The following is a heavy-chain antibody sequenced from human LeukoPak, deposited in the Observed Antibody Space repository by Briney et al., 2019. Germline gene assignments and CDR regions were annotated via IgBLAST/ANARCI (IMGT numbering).Heavy chain of an antibody. J-gene: IGHJ4*02. CDR3: ARGPEHIVVVTAVNFDY. Sequence: SETLSLTCAVYGGSFSGYYWSWIRQPPGEGLEWIGEINHSGSTNYNPSLKSRVTISVDTSKNQFSLKLSSVTAADTAVYYCARGPEHIVVVTAVNFDYWGQGTLVTVSS. D-gene: IGHD2-21*02. V-gene: IGHV4-34*01. CDR2: INHSGST. CDR1: GGSFSGYY.